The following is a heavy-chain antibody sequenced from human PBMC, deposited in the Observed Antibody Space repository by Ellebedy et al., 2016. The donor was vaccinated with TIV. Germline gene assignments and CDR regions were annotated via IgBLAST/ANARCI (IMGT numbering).Heavy chain of an antibody. CDR3: AAIQGGADY. CDR2: IYYSGST. J-gene: IGHJ4*02. D-gene: IGHD3-16*01. V-gene: IGHV4-39*01. Sequence: SETLSLTXTVSGGSISSSSYYWGWIRQPPGKGLGWLGSIYYSGSTYYNPSLKSRVTISVDTSKNQFSLKLSSVTAADTAVYYCAAIQGGADYWGQGTLVTVSS. CDR1: GGSISSSSYY.